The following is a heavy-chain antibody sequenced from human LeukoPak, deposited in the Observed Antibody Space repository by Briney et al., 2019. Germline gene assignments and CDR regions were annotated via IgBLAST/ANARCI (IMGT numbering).Heavy chain of an antibody. CDR3: TRGLKGNYYSGMGTYRWFAP. CDR1: GYTFTNYD. CDR2: MNPRSNNR. Sequence: VASVKVSCKASGYTFTNYDVNWVRQATGQGLEWMGWMNPRSNNRGYAQKFQGRVTITTDTSISTVYMELSSLRSEDTAVYYCTRGLKGNYYSGMGTYRWFAPWGQGTLVTVSS. V-gene: IGHV1-8*03. J-gene: IGHJ5*02. D-gene: IGHD3-22*01.